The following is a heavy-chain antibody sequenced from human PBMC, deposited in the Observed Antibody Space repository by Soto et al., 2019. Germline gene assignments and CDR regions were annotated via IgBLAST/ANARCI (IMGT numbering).Heavy chain of an antibody. J-gene: IGHJ4*02. CDR2: IYHSGST. V-gene: IGHV4-4*02. D-gene: IGHD4-17*01. Sequence: PSETLSLTCAVSGGSISSRNWWSWVRQPPGKGLEWIGEIYHSGSTNYNPSLKSRVTISVDKSKNQFSLKLSSVTAADTAVYYWGRSLQTTVTTFDYWGQGNLVTVSS. CDR1: GGSISSRNW. CDR3: GRSLQTTVTTFDY.